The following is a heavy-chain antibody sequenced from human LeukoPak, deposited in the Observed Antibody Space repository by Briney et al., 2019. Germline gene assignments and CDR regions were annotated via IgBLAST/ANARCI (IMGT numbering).Heavy chain of an antibody. CDR3: ARDPGGYDILTGYYTLLSYYFDY. V-gene: IGHV3-7*01. J-gene: IGHJ4*02. CDR1: GFTFSSYW. D-gene: IGHD3-9*01. CDR2: IKQDGSEK. Sequence: GGSLRLSCAASGFTFSSYWMSWVRQAPGKGLEWVANIKQDGSEKYYVDSVKGRFTVSRDNAKNSLYLQMNSLRAEDTAVYYCARDPGGYDILTGYYTLLSYYFDYWGQGTLVTVSS.